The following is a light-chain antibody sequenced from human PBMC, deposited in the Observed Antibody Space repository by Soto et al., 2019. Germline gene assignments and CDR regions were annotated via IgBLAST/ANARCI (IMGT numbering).Light chain of an antibody. Sequence: QSALTQPASVSGSPGQSITISCTGTSSDVGGYIYLSWYQQHPGKAPKLIIYEVSNRPSGVSNRFSGSKSGNTASLTISGLQAEDEGDYYCSSYTSSSTVVFGGGTMVTVL. J-gene: IGLJ2*01. CDR2: EVS. V-gene: IGLV2-14*01. CDR1: SSDVGGYIY. CDR3: SSYTSSSTVV.